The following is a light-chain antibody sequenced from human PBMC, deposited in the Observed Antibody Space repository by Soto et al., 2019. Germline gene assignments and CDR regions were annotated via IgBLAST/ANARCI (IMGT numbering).Light chain of an antibody. CDR1: QSVSSY. Sequence: EIVLTQSPATLSLSPGERATLSCRASQSVSSYLAWYQQKPGQAPRLLIYDASNSATGIPARFSGSGSGTAFTLSISILDAEDFAVYYCKQRSTFGQGTRLEIK. CDR2: DAS. J-gene: IGKJ5*01. CDR3: KQRST. V-gene: IGKV3-11*01.